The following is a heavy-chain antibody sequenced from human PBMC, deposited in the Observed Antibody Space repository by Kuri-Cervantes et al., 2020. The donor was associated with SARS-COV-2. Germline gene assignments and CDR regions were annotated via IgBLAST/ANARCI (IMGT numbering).Heavy chain of an antibody. J-gene: IGHJ4*02. Sequence: GESLKISCAASGFTFSSYAMSWVRQAPGKGLEWVSAISGSGGSTYYADSVKGRFTISRDNSKNTLYLQMNSLRAEDTAVYYCAREESSSTQDYWGQGTLVTVSS. CDR1: GFTFSSYA. CDR2: ISGSGGST. D-gene: IGHD6-6*01. CDR3: AREESSSTQDY. V-gene: IGHV3-23*01.